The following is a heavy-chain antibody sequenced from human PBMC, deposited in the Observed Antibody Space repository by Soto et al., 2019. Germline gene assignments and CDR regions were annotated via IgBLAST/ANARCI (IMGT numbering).Heavy chain of an antibody. Sequence: GGSLRLSCAASGFTFSSYGMHWVRQAPGKGLEWVAVIWYDGSNKYYADSVKGRFTISRDNSKNTLYLQMNSLTAEDTAVYYCAIDVLDRGAESWGRGTQVTVSS. CDR3: AIDVLDRGAES. V-gene: IGHV3-33*01. CDR1: GFTFSSYG. CDR2: IWYDGSNK. D-gene: IGHD3-10*01. J-gene: IGHJ5*02.